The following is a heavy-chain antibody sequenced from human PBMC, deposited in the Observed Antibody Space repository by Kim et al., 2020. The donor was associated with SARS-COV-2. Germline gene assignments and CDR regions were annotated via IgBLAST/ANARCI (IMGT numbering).Heavy chain of an antibody. V-gene: IGHV3-7*03. CDR2: DGGER. Sequence: DGGERYYVYSGRDRFTLSRDNAENSFYLQMNGLRADDTAVYYCARDWGDYWGQGTLVTVSS. CDR3: ARDWGDY. J-gene: IGHJ4*02. D-gene: IGHD3-16*01.